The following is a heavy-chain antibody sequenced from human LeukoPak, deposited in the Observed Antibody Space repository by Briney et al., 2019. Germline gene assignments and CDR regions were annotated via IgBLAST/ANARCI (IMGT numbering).Heavy chain of an antibody. CDR3: ARVGYSSVDYYGMDV. CDR2: ISSSSSYI. V-gene: IGHV3-21*01. J-gene: IGHJ6*02. CDR1: GFTFSSYC. D-gene: IGHD6-19*01. Sequence: GGSLRLSCAASGFTFSSYCMNWVRQAPGKGLEWVSSISSSSSYIYYADSVKGRFTISRDNAKNSLYLQMNSLRAENTAVYYCARVGYSSVDYYGMDVWGQGTTVTVSS.